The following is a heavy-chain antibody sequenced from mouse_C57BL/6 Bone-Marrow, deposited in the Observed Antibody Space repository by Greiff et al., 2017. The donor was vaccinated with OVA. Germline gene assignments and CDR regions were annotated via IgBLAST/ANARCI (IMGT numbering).Heavy chain of an antibody. CDR3: ARGDYDYLPWFAY. Sequence: VQLQESGPELVKPGASVKISCKASGYAFSSSWMNWVKQRPGQGLEWIGRIYPGDGDTNYNGKFKGKATLTADKSSSTAYMQLSSLTSEDSAVYFCARGDYDYLPWFAYWGQGTLVTVSA. V-gene: IGHV1-82*01. D-gene: IGHD2-4*01. CDR1: GYAFSSSW. CDR2: IYPGDGDT. J-gene: IGHJ3*01.